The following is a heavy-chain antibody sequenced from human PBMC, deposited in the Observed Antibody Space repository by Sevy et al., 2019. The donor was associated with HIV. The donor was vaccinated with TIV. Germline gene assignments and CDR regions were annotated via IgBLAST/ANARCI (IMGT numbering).Heavy chain of an antibody. CDR2: ISYDGRNK. CDR1: GFTFSSYA. V-gene: IGHV3-30*04. J-gene: IGHJ4*02. D-gene: IGHD6-13*01. Sequence: GGSLRLSCAASGFTFSSYAMHWVRQAPGKGLEWVAVISYDGRNKYYADSVKGRFTISRDNSKNTLYLQMNSLRAEDTAVYYCARARARGYSSSWYEDYWGQGTLVTVSS. CDR3: ARARARGYSSSWYEDY.